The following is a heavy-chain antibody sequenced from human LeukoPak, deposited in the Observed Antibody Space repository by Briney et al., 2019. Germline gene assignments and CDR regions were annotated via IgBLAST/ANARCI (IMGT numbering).Heavy chain of an antibody. J-gene: IGHJ1*01. CDR1: GFTFSGYA. Sequence: GGSLRLSCAASGFTFSGYAMGWVRQAPGKGLEWVSVISGSGISTYNADSVKGRFTISRDNSKNTLYLQMNSLRAEDTAVYYCAKADYYDSNTYRAQFFQHWGQGTLVTVSS. V-gene: IGHV3-23*01. CDR3: AKADYYDSNTYRAQFFQH. CDR2: ISGSGIST. D-gene: IGHD3-22*01.